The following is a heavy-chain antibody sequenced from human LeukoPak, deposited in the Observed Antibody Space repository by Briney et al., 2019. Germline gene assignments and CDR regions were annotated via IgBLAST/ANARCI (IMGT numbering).Heavy chain of an antibody. Sequence: GGSLRLSCAASGFTFSSYGMHWVRQAPGKGLEWVAFIRYDGSKKYYADSVKGRFTIYRDNSKNTLYLQMNSLRAEDTAVYYCVSSGPPGGYFDYWGQGTLVTVSS. J-gene: IGHJ4*02. CDR1: GFTFSSYG. D-gene: IGHD2-15*01. V-gene: IGHV3-30*02. CDR2: IRYDGSKK. CDR3: VSSGPPGGYFDY.